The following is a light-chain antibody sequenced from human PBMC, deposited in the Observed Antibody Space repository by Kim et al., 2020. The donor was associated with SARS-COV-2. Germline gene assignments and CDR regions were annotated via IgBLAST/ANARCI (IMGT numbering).Light chain of an antibody. Sequence: DIQMTQSPSTLSASVGDRVTITCRASQSINTRLAWYQQKSGKAPNLLIFDASSMRSGVPSRFSGSGSETEFTLTISSLQPDDFATYYCQQYYTHSTFGQGTKVDIK. V-gene: IGKV1-5*01. CDR2: DAS. CDR1: QSINTR. J-gene: IGKJ1*01. CDR3: QQYYTHST.